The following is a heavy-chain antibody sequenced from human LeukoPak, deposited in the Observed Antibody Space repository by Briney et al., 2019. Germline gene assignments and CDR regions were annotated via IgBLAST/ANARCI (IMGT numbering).Heavy chain of an antibody. J-gene: IGHJ4*02. V-gene: IGHV1-2*02. Sequence: ASVKVSCKVSGYTFTGYYMHWVRQAPGQGLEWMGWINPNSGGTNYAQKFRGRVTMTRDTSISTAYMELSRLRSDDTAVYYCARDGTAMAHFDYWGQGTLVTVSS. CDR2: INPNSGGT. CDR1: GYTFTGYY. D-gene: IGHD5-18*01. CDR3: ARDGTAMAHFDY.